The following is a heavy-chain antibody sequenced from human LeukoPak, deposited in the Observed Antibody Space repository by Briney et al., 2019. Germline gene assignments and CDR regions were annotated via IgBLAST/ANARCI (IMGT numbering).Heavy chain of an antibody. CDR2: INSDGSTT. J-gene: IGHJ3*02. Sequence: GGSLRLSCAASGFTFSSYWMHWVRRAPGKGPVWVSRINSDGSTTMYADSVKGRFTISRDDAKNTLYLQMNSLRGEDTALYYCAREYYDGAAFDIWGQGTMVTVSS. CDR3: AREYYDGAAFDI. V-gene: IGHV3-74*03. D-gene: IGHD3-22*01. CDR1: GFTFSSYW.